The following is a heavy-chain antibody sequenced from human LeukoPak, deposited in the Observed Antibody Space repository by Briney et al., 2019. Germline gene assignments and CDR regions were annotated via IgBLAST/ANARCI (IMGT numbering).Heavy chain of an antibody. J-gene: IGHJ5*01. CDR1: GFTFSSYS. D-gene: IGHD3-3*01. Sequence: GGSLRLSCAASGFTFSSYSINWVRQAPGKGLEWVSSISSSSYIYYADSVKGRFTISRDNPQNSLYLQMNSLRAADTAVYYCAREQFFWSGYSPWGQGTLVTVSS. CDR3: AREQFFWSGYSP. CDR2: ISSSSYI. V-gene: IGHV3-21*01.